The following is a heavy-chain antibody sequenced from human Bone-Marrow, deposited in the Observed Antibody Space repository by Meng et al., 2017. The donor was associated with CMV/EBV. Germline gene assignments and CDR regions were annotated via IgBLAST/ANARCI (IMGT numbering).Heavy chain of an antibody. J-gene: IGHJ6*02. D-gene: IGHD3-3*01. CDR1: GFTFSSYG. Sequence: GESLKISCAASGFTFSSYGMHWVRQAPGKGLEWVSSISSSSSYIYYADSVKGRFTISRDNAKNSLYLQMNSLRAEDTAVYYCARDPIYYDFWSGYLRGDYYYYGMDVWGQGTTVTVSS. CDR2: ISSSSSYI. V-gene: IGHV3-21*01. CDR3: ARDPIYYDFWSGYLRGDYYYYGMDV.